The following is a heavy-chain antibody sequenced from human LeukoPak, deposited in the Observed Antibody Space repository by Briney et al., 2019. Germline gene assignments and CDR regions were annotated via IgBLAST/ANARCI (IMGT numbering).Heavy chain of an antibody. CDR3: AKDPDSSGYFENWFDP. CDR1: GFTFSSYA. Sequence: GGSLRLSCAASGFTFSSYAMSWVRQAPGKGLEWVSAISGSGGSTYYADSVKGRFTISKDNSKNTLYLQMNSLRAEDTAVYYCAKDPDSSGYFENWFDPWGQGTLVTVSS. J-gene: IGHJ5*02. V-gene: IGHV3-23*01. D-gene: IGHD3-22*01. CDR2: ISGSGGST.